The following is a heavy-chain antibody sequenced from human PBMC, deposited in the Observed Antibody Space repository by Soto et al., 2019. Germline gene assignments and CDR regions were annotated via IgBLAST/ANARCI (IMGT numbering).Heavy chain of an antibody. D-gene: IGHD3-10*01. CDR1: GYTFTSYG. Sequence: ASVKVSCKASGYTFTSYGISWVLQAPGQGLEWMGWISAYNGNTNYAQKLQGRVTMTTDTSTSTAYMELRSLRSDDTAVYYCARERGSGSQNKYYFEYWGQGAWVTVSS. CDR3: ARERGSGSQNKYYFEY. CDR2: ISAYNGNT. V-gene: IGHV1-18*01. J-gene: IGHJ4*02.